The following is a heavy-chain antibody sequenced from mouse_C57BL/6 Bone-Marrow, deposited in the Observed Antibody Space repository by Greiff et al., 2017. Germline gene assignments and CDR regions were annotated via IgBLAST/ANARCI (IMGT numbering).Heavy chain of an antibody. J-gene: IGHJ4*01. Sequence: EVQLVESGGGLVQPGGSLKLSCAASGFTFSDYYMYWVRQTPEKRLEWVAYISNGGGSTYYPATVKGRFTISRDNAKNTLYLQMSRLKSEDTAMYYCARHSYGSSPYDAMDYWGQGTSVTVSS. CDR1: GFTFSDYY. D-gene: IGHD1-1*01. V-gene: IGHV5-12*01. CDR3: ARHSYGSSPYDAMDY. CDR2: ISNGGGST.